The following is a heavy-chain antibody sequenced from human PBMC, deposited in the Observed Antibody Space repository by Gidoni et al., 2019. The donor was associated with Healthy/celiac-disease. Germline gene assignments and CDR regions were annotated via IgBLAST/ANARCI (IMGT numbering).Heavy chain of an antibody. CDR2: IPIFGTA. Sequence: IPIFGTANYAQKFQGRVTITADESTSTAYMALSSLISEDTAVYYCASVVGQGATFDYWGQGTLVTVSS. D-gene: IGHD1-26*01. J-gene: IGHJ4*02. CDR3: ASVVGQGATFDY. V-gene: IGHV1-69*01.